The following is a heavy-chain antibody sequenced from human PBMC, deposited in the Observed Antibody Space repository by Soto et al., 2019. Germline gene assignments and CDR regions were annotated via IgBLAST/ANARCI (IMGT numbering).Heavy chain of an antibody. D-gene: IGHD3-22*01. CDR1: GFTLSSYA. J-gene: IGHJ6*02. CDR3: ATFYYYDSSGYYYPLYYYYYGMDV. Sequence: GGSLRLSCAASGFTLSSYAMSWFRQAPGKGLEWVSAISGSGGSTYYADSVKGRFTISRDNSKNTLYLQMNSLRAEDTAVYYCATFYYYDSSGYYYPLYYYYYGMDVWGQGTTVTVSS. CDR2: ISGSGGST. V-gene: IGHV3-23*01.